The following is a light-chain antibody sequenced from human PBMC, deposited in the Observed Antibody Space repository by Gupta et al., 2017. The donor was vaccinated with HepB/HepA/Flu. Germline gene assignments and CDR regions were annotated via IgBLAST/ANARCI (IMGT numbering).Light chain of an antibody. Sequence: QSALTQPPSVSGSPGQSVTISCTVTSSDIGSYTRVSWYQQSPGTAPKLIIYEVDNRPSGVPDRFSGSKSGNTASLTISGLQTEDEADYYCSSYTTSNTYVLGIGTKVTVL. CDR1: SSDIGSYTR. CDR3: SSYTTSNTYV. V-gene: IGLV2-18*02. J-gene: IGLJ1*01. CDR2: EVD.